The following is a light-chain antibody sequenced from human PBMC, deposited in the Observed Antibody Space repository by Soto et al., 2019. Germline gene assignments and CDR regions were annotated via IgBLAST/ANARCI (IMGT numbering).Light chain of an antibody. CDR2: DVS. J-gene: IGLJ2*01. V-gene: IGLV2-14*01. Sequence: QSALTEPAPVSGSPGQSITISCTGTSRDVGGYNYVSWYQQHPGKAPKLMIYDVSNRPSGVSNRFSGSKSGNTASLTISGLQAEDEADYYCSSYTSSSTLGVVFGGGTKLTVL. CDR1: SRDVGGYNY. CDR3: SSYTSSSTLGVV.